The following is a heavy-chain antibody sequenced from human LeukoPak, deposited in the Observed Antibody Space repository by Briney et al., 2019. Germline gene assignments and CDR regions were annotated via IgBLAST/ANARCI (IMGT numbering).Heavy chain of an antibody. V-gene: IGHV3-30*18. Sequence: GGSLRLSCAASGFTFSSYGMHWVRQAPGKGLEWVAVISYDGSNKYYADSVKGRFTISRDNSKNTLYLQMNSLRAEDTAVYYCAKVESSDYGDPANDYWGQGTLVTVSS. CDR1: GFTFSSYG. CDR3: AKVESSDYGDPANDY. CDR2: ISYDGSNK. D-gene: IGHD4-17*01. J-gene: IGHJ4*02.